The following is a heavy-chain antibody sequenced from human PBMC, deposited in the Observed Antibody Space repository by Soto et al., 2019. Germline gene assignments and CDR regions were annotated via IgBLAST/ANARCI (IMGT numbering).Heavy chain of an antibody. Sequence: QVQLQESGPALVEPSGTLSLTCAVCGGSISSNNWWAWVRQPPGKDREWIGEIFHRGSPNYNPSLRRRVTMSIDVSKNQFYMQLTSVPAADTAVYSCARVRDAPMPDGLDIWGQGTMVTVSS. J-gene: IGHJ3*02. D-gene: IGHD2-2*01. V-gene: IGHV4-4*02. CDR2: IFHRGSP. CDR3: ARVRDAPMPDGLDI. CDR1: GGSISSNNW.